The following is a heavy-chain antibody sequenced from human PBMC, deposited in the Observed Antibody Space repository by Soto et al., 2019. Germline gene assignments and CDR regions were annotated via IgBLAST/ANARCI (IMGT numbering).Heavy chain of an antibody. Sequence: PAGSLRLACSASGFTFSSYAMHWVRQAPGKGLEYVSAISSNGGSTYYADSVKGRFTISRDNSKNTLYLQMSSLRAEDTAVYYCVKDPLGYCSSTSCYADAFDIWGQGTMVTVSS. CDR3: VKDPLGYCSSTSCYADAFDI. CDR2: ISSNGGST. V-gene: IGHV3-64D*06. J-gene: IGHJ3*02. CDR1: GFTFSSYA. D-gene: IGHD2-2*01.